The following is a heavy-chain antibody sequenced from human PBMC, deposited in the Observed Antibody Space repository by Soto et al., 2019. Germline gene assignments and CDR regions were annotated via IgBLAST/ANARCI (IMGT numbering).Heavy chain of an antibody. V-gene: IGHV4-59*01. CDR1: GGSISSYY. J-gene: IGHJ4*02. Sequence: QVQLQESGPGLVKPSETLSLTCTVSGGSISSYYWSWIRQPPGKGLEWIGYIYYSGSTNYNPSLKSRVTISVDTSKNQFSLKLSSVTAADTAVYYCARGRWAVSYWGQGTLVTVSS. D-gene: IGHD4-17*01. CDR3: ARGRWAVSY. CDR2: IYYSGST.